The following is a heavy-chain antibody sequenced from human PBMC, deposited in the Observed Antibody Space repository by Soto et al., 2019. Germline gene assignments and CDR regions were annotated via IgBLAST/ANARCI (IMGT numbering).Heavy chain of an antibody. CDR2: INHSGST. V-gene: IGHV4-34*01. J-gene: IGHJ6*03. CDR3: ARLQAGTYYDFWSGYSGVYYYYMDV. Sequence: SETLSLTCAVYGGSFSDYYWSWIRQPPGKGLEWIGVINHSGSTNYNPSIKSRVTISVDTSKKQFSLKLSSVTAADTAVYYCARLQAGTYYDFWSGYSGVYYYYMDVWGKGTTVTVSS. D-gene: IGHD3-3*01. CDR1: GGSFSDYY.